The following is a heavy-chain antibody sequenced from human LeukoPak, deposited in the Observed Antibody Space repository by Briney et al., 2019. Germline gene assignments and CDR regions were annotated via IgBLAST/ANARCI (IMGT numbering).Heavy chain of an antibody. D-gene: IGHD2-15*01. CDR3: ASSGPGYCSGGSCYQNWFDP. CDR2: INPSGGST. V-gene: IGHV1-46*01. CDR1: GYTFTSYY. J-gene: IGHJ5*02. Sequence: ASVKVSCKASGYTFTSYYMHWVRQAPGQGLEWMGVINPSGGSTSYAQKFQGRVTMTRDMSTSTVYMELSSLRSEDTAVYYCASSGPGYCSGGSCYQNWFDPWGQGTLVTVSS.